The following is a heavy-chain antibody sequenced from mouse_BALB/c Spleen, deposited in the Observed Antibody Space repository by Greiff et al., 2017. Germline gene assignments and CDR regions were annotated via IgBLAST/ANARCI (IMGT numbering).Heavy chain of an antibody. Sequence: EVMLVESGGGLVKPGGSLKLSCAASGFAFSSYDMSWVRQTPEKGLEWVAYISSGGGSTYYPDTVKGRFTISRDNAKNTLYLQMSSLKSEDTAMYYCARGGTWFAYWGQGTLVTVSA. J-gene: IGHJ3*01. CDR3: ARGGTWFAY. V-gene: IGHV5-12-1*01. CDR1: GFAFSSYD. CDR2: ISSGGGST.